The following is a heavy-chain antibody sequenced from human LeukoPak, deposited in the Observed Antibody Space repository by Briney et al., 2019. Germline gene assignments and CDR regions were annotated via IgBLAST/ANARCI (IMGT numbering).Heavy chain of an antibody. V-gene: IGHV3-13*04. D-gene: IGHD6-13*01. CDR1: GFTFSNYD. CDR2: IGSAGDT. J-gene: IGHJ4*02. CDR3: AREVGRSAAL. Sequence: RSGGSLRLSCAASGFTFSNYDMHWVRQVTGKGLEWVSGIGSAGDTNYLGSVKGRFTISRENAKNSLYLQMNSLRADDTAVYYCAREVGRSAALWGQGTLVTVSS.